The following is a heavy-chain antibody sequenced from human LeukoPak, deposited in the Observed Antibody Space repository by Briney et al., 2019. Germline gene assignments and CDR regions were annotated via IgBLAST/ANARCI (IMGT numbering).Heavy chain of an antibody. Sequence: PSETLSLTCTVSGDSITSYFWSWIRQPPGKGREWVGYIFYSGITNYNPSLKSRVTISVDTSKNQFSLKLSSVTAADTAVYSCARQTGSGLFIQPGGQGTLVTVSS. D-gene: IGHD3/OR15-3a*01. V-gene: IGHV4-59*01. CDR1: GDSITSYF. CDR2: IFYSGIT. CDR3: ARQTGSGLFIQP. J-gene: IGHJ4*02.